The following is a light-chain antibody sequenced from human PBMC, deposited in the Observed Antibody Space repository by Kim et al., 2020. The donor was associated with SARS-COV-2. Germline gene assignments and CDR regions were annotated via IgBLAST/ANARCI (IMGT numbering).Light chain of an antibody. CDR2: DTT. J-gene: IGLJ3*02. Sequence: QAVVTQEPSLTVSPGGTVTLTCGSSTGAVTSGHFPYWFQQRPGQAPRTLIYDTTIKHPWTPARFSGSLLGGKAALTLSGAQPEDEAEYYCLLYYSGARVFGGGTKLTVL. CDR3: LLYYSGARV. V-gene: IGLV7-46*01. CDR1: TGAVTSGHF.